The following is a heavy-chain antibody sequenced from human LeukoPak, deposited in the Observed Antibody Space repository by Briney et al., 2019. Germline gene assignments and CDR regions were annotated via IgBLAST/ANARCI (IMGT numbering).Heavy chain of an antibody. CDR1: GGSISSYY. D-gene: IGHD4-11*01. J-gene: IGHJ4*02. Sequence: PSETLSLTCTVSGGSISSYYWSRIRQPPGKGLEWIGYIYYSGSTNYNPSLKSRVTISVDTSKNQFSLKLSSVTAADTAVYYCASSNDYSNVIDYWGQGTLVTVSS. CDR3: ASSNDYSNVIDY. V-gene: IGHV4-59*08. CDR2: IYYSGST.